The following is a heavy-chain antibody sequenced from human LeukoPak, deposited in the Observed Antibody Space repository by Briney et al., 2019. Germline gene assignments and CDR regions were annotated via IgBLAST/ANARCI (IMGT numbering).Heavy chain of an antibody. CDR2: ISAYNGNT. V-gene: IGHV1-18*01. CDR3: ARNGDYLLNYYYYYMDV. D-gene: IGHD4-17*01. Sequence: ASVKVSCKASGYTFTSYGISWVRQAPGQGLEWMGWISAYNGNTNYAQKLQGRVTMTTDTSTSTAYMELRSLRSDDTAVYYCARNGDYLLNYYYYYMDVWGKGTTVTVSS. CDR1: GYTFTSYG. J-gene: IGHJ6*03.